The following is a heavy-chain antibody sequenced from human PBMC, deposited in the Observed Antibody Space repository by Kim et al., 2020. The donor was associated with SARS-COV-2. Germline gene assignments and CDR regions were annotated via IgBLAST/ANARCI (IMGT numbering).Heavy chain of an antibody. Sequence: GGSLRLSCAASGFTFSSYAMHWVRQAPGKGLEWVAVISYDGSNKYYADSVKGRFTISRDNSKNTLYLQMNSLRAEDTAVYYCAREGIYYDFWSGYYFDASQYYMDVWGKGTTVTVSS. J-gene: IGHJ6*03. CDR3: AREGIYYDFWSGYYFDASQYYMDV. D-gene: IGHD3-3*01. CDR2: ISYDGSNK. V-gene: IGHV3-30-3*01. CDR1: GFTFSSYA.